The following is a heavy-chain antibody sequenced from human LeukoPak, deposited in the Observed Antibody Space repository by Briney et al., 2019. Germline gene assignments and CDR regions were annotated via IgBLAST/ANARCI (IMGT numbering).Heavy chain of an antibody. CDR1: GFTFSSYS. D-gene: IGHD6-19*01. CDR2: ISSSLSVI. V-gene: IGHV3-48*02. Sequence: QPGGSLTLSCAAPGFTFSSYSMNWVRQAPGKGPEWVSYISSSLSVIYYADSVKGRFTISRDNAKNSLFLQMNNLRDEDTAVYYCTRDQYSGHWYYAFDIWGQGTRVTVSS. CDR3: TRDQYSGHWYYAFDI. J-gene: IGHJ3*02.